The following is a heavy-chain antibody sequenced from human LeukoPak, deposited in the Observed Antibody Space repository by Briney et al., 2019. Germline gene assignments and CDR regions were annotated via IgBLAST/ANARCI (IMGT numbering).Heavy chain of an antibody. V-gene: IGHV1-2*02. D-gene: IGHD2-2*01. CDR3: ARVDRYQPVLNLDY. CDR2: INPNNGGT. CDR1: GYTLTGYY. J-gene: IGHJ4*02. Sequence: ASVKVSCKASGYTLTGYYLHWVRQAPGQGLEWMGWINPNNGGTNYAQKFQGRLTMTRDTSISTAYMELSRLTSDDTAVYFCARVDRYQPVLNLDYWGQGTLVTVSS.